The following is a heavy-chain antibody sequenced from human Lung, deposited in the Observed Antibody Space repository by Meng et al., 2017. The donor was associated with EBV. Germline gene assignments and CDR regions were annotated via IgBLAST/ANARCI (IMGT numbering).Heavy chain of an antibody. D-gene: IGHD6-13*01. Sequence: EVQLVESGGGLVKPGGSLRLSCAASGFAFSSYSMKWLRQAPGKGLEWVSSITSSSSFIYYEDSVKGRFTISRDNAKNSLYLQMNSLRAEDTAVYYCARAYSRRAPPDHWDQGPRGTVAS. CDR1: GFAFSSYS. V-gene: IGHV3-21*02. J-gene: IGHJ5*02. CDR3: ARAYSRRAPPDH. CDR2: ITSSSSFI.